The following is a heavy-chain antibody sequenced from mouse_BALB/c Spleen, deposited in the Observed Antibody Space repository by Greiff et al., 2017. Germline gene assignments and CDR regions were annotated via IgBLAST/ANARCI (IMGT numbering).Heavy chain of an antibody. CDR1: GFNIKDTY. D-gene: IGHD2-1*01. J-gene: IGHJ3*01. CDR2: IDPANGNT. Sequence: VQLQQSGAELVKPGASVKLSCTASGFNIKDTYMHWVKQRPEQGLEWIGRIDPANGNTKYDPKFQGKATITADTSSNTAYLQLSSLTSEDTAVYYCAINYDFAYWGQGTLVTVSA. V-gene: IGHV14-3*02. CDR3: AINYDFAY.